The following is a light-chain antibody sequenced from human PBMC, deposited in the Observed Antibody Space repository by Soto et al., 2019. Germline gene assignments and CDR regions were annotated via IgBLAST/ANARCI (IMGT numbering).Light chain of an antibody. J-gene: IGKJ4*01. CDR3: QQSHTNPLT. CDR2: VVS. Sequence: DIQMTQSPSSLSASVGDSVTISCGASQSIGRNLTWYQQKPGKAPKLLMFVVSGLQTGVPSRFSGGGYGTEFTLTISSLQLEDFATYYCQQSHTNPLTFGGGTKVEIK. CDR1: QSIGRN. V-gene: IGKV1-39*01.